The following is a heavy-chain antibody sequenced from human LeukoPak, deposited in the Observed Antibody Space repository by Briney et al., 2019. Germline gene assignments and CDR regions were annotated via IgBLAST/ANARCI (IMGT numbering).Heavy chain of an antibody. Sequence: GGSLRLSCAASGFTFSDYYMSWIRQAPGKGLEWVSTFTGSGGSTYYADSVKGRFTISRDNSENTLYLQMNSLRADDTAVYYCAKGTCSSKSCYDFDYWGQGTLVTVSS. V-gene: IGHV3-23*01. CDR3: AKGTCSSKSCYDFDY. CDR1: GFTFSDYY. J-gene: IGHJ4*02. CDR2: FTGSGGST. D-gene: IGHD2-2*01.